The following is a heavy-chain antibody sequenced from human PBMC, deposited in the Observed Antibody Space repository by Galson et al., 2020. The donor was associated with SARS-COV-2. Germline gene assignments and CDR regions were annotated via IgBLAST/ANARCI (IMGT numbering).Heavy chain of an antibody. D-gene: IGHD3-16*01. J-gene: IGHJ6*02. CDR3: ARARFGSVKNAMDV. CDR2: IWYDESEK. V-gene: IGHV3-33*01. CDR1: GFTFTSHA. Sequence: GESLKISCAASGFTFTSHALHWVRQAPGKGLEWVAVIWYDESEKYYVDSVKGRFIISRDNSRNTLYLQMNYLRAEDTAVYYCARARFGSVKNAMDVWGHGTTVTVSS.